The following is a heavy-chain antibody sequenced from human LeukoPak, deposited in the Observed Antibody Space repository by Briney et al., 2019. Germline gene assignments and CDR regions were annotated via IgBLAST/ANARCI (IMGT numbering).Heavy chain of an antibody. D-gene: IGHD1-26*01. CDR3: ARHSERPPEWELYFDY. CDR1: GGSISSSSYY. CDR2: IYYSGST. Sequence: SETLSLTCTVSGGSISSSSYYWGWIRQPPGKGLEWIGSIYYSGSTYYNPSLKSRVTISVDTSKNQFSLKLSSVTAADTAVYYCARHSERPPEWELYFDYWGQGTLVTVSS. V-gene: IGHV4-39*01. J-gene: IGHJ4*02.